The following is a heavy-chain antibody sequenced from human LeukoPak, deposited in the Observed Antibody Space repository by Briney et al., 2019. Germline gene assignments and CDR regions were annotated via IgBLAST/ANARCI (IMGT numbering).Heavy chain of an antibody. CDR3: AKVIVATYYYDSSGYYPYYFDY. J-gene: IGHJ4*02. Sequence: PGGSLRLSCAASGFTFSSYAMSWVRRAPGKGLEWVSAISGSGGSTYYADSVKGRFTISRDNSKNTLYLQMNSLRAEATAVYYCAKVIVATYYYDSSGYYPYYFDYWGQGTLVTVSS. D-gene: IGHD3-22*01. CDR2: ISGSGGST. CDR1: GFTFSSYA. V-gene: IGHV3-23*01.